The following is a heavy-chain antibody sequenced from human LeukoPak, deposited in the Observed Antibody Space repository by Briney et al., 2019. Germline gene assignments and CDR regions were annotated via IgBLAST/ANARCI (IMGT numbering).Heavy chain of an antibody. V-gene: IGHV1-46*01. CDR3: ARDPTYYYGSGGNWFDP. CDR2: INPSGGST. J-gene: IGHJ5*02. Sequence: ASVKVSCKASGYTFTGYYMHWVRQAPGQGLEWMGIINPSGGSTSYAQKFQGRVTMTRDTSTSTVYMELSSLRSEDTAVYYCARDPTYYYGSGGNWFDPWGQGTLVTVSS. D-gene: IGHD3-10*01. CDR1: GYTFTGYY.